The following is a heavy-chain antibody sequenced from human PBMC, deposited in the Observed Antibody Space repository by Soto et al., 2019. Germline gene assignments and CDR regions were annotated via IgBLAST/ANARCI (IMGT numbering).Heavy chain of an antibody. CDR2: INHSGSS. CDR3: ARGRRSGYCSSASCYMLDS. CDR1: GGPFSSNY. V-gene: IGHV4-34*01. D-gene: IGHD2-2*03. J-gene: IGHJ4*02. Sequence: SETLSLTCAVYGGPFSSNYWDWIRQPPGKGLEWIGEINHSGSSKYNPSLKSRITMSVDASKNQFSLRLSSVTAADTAVYYCARGRRSGYCSSASCYMLDSWGQGALVTVSS.